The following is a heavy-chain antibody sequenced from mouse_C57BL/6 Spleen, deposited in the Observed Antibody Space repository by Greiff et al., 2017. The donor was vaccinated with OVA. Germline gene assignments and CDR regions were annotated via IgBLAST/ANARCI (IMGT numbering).Heavy chain of an antibody. D-gene: IGHD2-1*01. Sequence: QLPGAELVRPGSSVKLSCKASGYTFTSYWMHWVKQRPIQGLEWIGNIDPSDSETHYNQKFKDKATLTVDKSSSTAYMQLSSLTSEDSAVYYCARDGNYSFAYWGQGTLVTVSA. CDR2: IDPSDSET. J-gene: IGHJ3*01. CDR3: ARDGNYSFAY. CDR1: GYTFTSYW. V-gene: IGHV1-52*01.